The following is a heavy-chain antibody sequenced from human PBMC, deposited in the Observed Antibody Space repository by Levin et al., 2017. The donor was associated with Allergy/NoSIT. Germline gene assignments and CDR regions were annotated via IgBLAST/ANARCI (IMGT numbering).Heavy chain of an antibody. J-gene: IGHJ4*02. CDR3: AKDRHRRGMVRGVKDY. CDR2: ISYDGSNK. D-gene: IGHD3-10*01. V-gene: IGHV3-30*18. Sequence: GGSLRLSCAASGFTFSSYGMHWVRQAPGKGLEWVAVISYDGSNKYYADSVKGRFTISRDNSKNTLYLQMNSLRAEDTAVYYCAKDRHRRGMVRGVKDYWGQGTLVTVSS. CDR1: GFTFSSYG.